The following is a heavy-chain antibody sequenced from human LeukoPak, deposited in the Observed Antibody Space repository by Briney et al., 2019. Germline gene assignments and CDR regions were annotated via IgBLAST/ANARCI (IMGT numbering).Heavy chain of an antibody. D-gene: IGHD3-22*01. J-gene: IGHJ4*02. CDR1: GYSISSGYY. Sequence: PSESLSLTCTVSGYSISSGYYWGWIRQPPGKGLEWIGSIYHSGSTYYNPSLKSRVTISVDTSKNQFSLKLSSVTAADTAVYYCARDSSGYPGGGDYWGQGTLVTVSS. CDR3: ARDSSGYPGGGDY. CDR2: IYHSGST. V-gene: IGHV4-38-2*02.